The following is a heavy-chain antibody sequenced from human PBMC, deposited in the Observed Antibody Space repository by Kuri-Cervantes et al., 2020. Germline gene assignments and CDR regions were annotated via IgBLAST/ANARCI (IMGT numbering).Heavy chain of an antibody. CDR2: INPNSGGT. D-gene: IGHD5-18*01. Sequence: ASVKVSCKASGYTFTGYYMHWVRQAPGQGLEWMGWINPNSGGTNYAQKFQGRVTMTRDTSISTAYMELSRLRSDDTAVYYCAREGGYSYGRGYAFDIWGQGTMVTVSS. CDR1: GYTFTGYY. CDR3: AREGGYSYGRGYAFDI. V-gene: IGHV1-2*02. J-gene: IGHJ3*02.